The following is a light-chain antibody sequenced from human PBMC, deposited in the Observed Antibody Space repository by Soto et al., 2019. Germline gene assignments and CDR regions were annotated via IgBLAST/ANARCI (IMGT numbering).Light chain of an antibody. V-gene: IGLV2-11*01. CDR1: SSDVGGYNY. CDR2: DVS. CDR3: CSYAGSYTSL. Sequence: QSALTQPRSVSGSPAQSVTISCTGTSSDVGGYNYVSWYQQHPGKAPKLMIYDVSKRPSGVPDRFSGSKSGNTASLTISGLQAEDEADYYCCSYAGSYTSLFGGGTKLTVL. J-gene: IGLJ3*02.